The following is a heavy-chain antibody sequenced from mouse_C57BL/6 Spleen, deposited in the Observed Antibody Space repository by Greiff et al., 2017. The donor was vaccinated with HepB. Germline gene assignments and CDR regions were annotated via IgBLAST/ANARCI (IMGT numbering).Heavy chain of an antibody. J-gene: IGHJ3*01. V-gene: IGHV1-42*01. Sequence: EVQLQQSGPELVKPGASVKISCKASGYSFTGYYMNWVKQSPEKSLEWIGEINPSTGGTTYNQKFKAKATLTVDKSSSTAYMQLKSLTSEDSAVYYCARPRTGTRFAYWGQGTLVTVSA. CDR2: INPSTGGT. D-gene: IGHD4-1*01. CDR1: GYSFTGYY. CDR3: ARPRTGTRFAY.